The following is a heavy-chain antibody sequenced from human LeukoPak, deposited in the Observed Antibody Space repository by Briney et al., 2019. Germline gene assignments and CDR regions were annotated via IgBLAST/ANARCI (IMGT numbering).Heavy chain of an antibody. CDR1: GGSISSYY. CDR2: IYYSGST. J-gene: IGHJ6*03. D-gene: IGHD2-2*01. Sequence: PSETLSLTCTVSGGSISSYYWSWIRQPPGKGLEWIGYIYYSGSTNYNPSLKSRVTISVDTSKNQFSLKLSSVTAADTAVCYCARTYCSSTSCYPGDYYYYYMDVWGKGTTVTVSS. CDR3: ARTYCSSTSCYPGDYYYYYMDV. V-gene: IGHV4-59*01.